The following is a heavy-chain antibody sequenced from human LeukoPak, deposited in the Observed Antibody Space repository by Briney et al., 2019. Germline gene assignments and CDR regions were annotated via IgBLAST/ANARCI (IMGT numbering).Heavy chain of an antibody. CDR3: ASRPAYYYDSSGYYPGAFDI. V-gene: IGHV1-69*02. CDR1: GGTFSSYT. Sequence: SVKVSCKASGGTFSSYTISWVRQAPGQGLEWMGRIIPILGIANYAQKFQGRVTITADKSTSTDYLELSSLRSEDTAVYYCASRPAYYYDSSGYYPGAFDIWGQGTMVTVSS. CDR2: IIPILGIA. J-gene: IGHJ3*02. D-gene: IGHD3-22*01.